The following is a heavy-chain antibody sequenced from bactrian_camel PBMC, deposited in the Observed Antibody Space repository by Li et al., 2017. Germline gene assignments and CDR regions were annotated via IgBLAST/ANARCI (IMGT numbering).Heavy chain of an antibody. Sequence: VQLVESGGGLVQPGGSLRLSCAASGYSGSRCSMGWYRQGPGKERELVSTIEPAGRTKYSDSVKGRFTISQGNAKNTVYLQMNSLKPEDTAVYYCAAAGGSAWGQGTQVTVS. D-gene: IGHD5*01. CDR3: AAAGGSA. CDR2: IEPAGRT. V-gene: IGHV3S53*01. J-gene: IGHJ4*01. CDR1: GYSGSRCS.